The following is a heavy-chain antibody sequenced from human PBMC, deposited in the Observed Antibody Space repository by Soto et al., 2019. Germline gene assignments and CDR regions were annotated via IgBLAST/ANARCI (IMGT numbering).Heavy chain of an antibody. CDR1: GFTFSSYW. CDR3: AREAGVVVPAAIPYYYYYYYMDV. CDR2: IKQDGSEK. V-gene: IGHV3-7*01. D-gene: IGHD2-2*02. Sequence: SLRLSCAASGFTFSSYWMSWVRQAPGKGLEWVANIKQDGSEKYYVDSVKGRFTISRDNAKNSLYLQMNSLRAEDTAVYYCAREAGVVVPAAIPYYYYYYYMDVWGKGTTVTISS. J-gene: IGHJ6*03.